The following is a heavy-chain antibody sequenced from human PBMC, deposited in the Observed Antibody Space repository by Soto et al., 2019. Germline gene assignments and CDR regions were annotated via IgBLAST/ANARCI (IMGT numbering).Heavy chain of an antibody. V-gene: IGHV1-58*01. CDR1: GFTFTSSA. Sequence: MQLVQSGPEVKKPGTSVKVSCKASGFTFTSSAVQWVRQARGQRLEWIGWIVVGSGNTNYAQKFQERVTITRDMSTSTAYMELSSLRSEDTAVYYCAAEGIVVVDGYFDYWGQGTLVTVSS. CDR3: AAEGIVVVDGYFDY. CDR2: IVVGSGNT. D-gene: IGHD2-21*01. J-gene: IGHJ4*02.